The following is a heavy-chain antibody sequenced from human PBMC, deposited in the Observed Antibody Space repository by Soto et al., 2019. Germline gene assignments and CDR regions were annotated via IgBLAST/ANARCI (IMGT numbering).Heavy chain of an antibody. CDR2: VFWDGGE. CDR1: GFSLTTTGVG. Sequence: QITLRESGPSLVKPTETLTLTWTFSGFSLTTTGVGVGWIRQPPGKALEWLAVVFWDGGERYSPSLKSRVTITKDTSKDQVVLTMTNMDPADTATYYCTQVYGSGSWGWYFHSWGQGTLVTVSS. CDR3: TQVYGSGSWGWYFHS. V-gene: IGHV2-5*02. J-gene: IGHJ4*02. D-gene: IGHD1-26*01.